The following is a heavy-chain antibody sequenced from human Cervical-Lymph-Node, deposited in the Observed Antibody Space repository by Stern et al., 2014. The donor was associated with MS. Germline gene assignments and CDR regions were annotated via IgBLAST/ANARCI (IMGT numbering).Heavy chain of an antibody. Sequence: EVQLVESGRSLVQPGGSLTLSCAVSGFSLSSHAAHWVRHPPPPGLDLASVISSNGGSTYYANSVKGRFTISRDNSKNTLYLHMGSLRVEDMAVYYCARGVTYCGGDCYGWYFDLWGRGTLVTVSS. CDR2: ISSNGGST. CDR3: ARGVTYCGGDCYGWYFDL. D-gene: IGHD2-21*02. V-gene: IGHV3-64*01. J-gene: IGHJ2*01. CDR1: GFSLSSHA.